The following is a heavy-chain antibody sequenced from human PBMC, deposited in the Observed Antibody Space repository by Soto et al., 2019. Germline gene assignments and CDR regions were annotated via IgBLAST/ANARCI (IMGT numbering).Heavy chain of an antibody. Sequence: PGGFLRLSCAASGFTFSSYSMNWVRQAPGKGLEWVSYISSSSSTIYYADSVKGRFTISRDNAKNSLYLQMNSLRAEDTAVYYCARDPPPVSSSWSTPRPNYYYYGMDVWGQGTTVTVSS. D-gene: IGHD6-13*01. CDR2: ISSSSSTI. CDR1: GFTFSSYS. CDR3: ARDPPPVSSSWSTPRPNYYYYGMDV. J-gene: IGHJ6*02. V-gene: IGHV3-48*01.